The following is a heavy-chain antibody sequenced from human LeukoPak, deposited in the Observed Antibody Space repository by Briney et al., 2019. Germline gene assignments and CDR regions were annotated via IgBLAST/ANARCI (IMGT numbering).Heavy chain of an antibody. CDR3: WKNFNCSGWFKHDAFDI. J-gene: IGHJ3*02. CDR1: GFTFSSYG. CDR2: IRYDGSNK. Sequence: GGSLRLSCAASGFTFSSYGMHWVRQAPGKGLEWVAFIRYDGSNKYYADSVKGRFTISRDNSKNTLYLQMNSLTAEVTAGYYCWKNFNCSGWFKHDAFDIWGQGTMVTVSS. V-gene: IGHV3-30*02. D-gene: IGHD6-19*01.